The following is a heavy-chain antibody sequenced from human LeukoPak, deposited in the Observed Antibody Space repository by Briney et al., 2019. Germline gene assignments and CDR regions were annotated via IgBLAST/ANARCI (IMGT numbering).Heavy chain of an antibody. D-gene: IGHD3-3*01. CDR3: ARGLRFLEWLLSPLDY. Sequence: GGSLRLSCAAYGFTFSSYAMHWVRQAPGKGLEWVAVISYDGSNKYYADSVKGRFTISRDNSKNTLYLQMNSLRAEDTAVYYCARGLRFLEWLLSPLDYWGQGTLVTVSS. V-gene: IGHV3-30-3*01. J-gene: IGHJ4*02. CDR1: GFTFSSYA. CDR2: ISYDGSNK.